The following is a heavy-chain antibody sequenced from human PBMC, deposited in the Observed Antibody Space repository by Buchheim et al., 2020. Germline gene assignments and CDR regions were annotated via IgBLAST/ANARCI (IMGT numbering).Heavy chain of an antibody. CDR1: GGSISTYY. V-gene: IGHV4-59*01. J-gene: IGHJ6*03. Sequence: QVQLQESGPGLVKPSETLSLTCTVSGGSISTYYWSWIRQPPGKGLEWIGYIYYSGSTNYNPSLKSRVTISVDTSKNQFSLKLSSVTAADTAVYYCAREVPGTHQRGMDVWGKGTT. D-gene: IGHD6-13*01. CDR3: AREVPGTHQRGMDV. CDR2: IYYSGST.